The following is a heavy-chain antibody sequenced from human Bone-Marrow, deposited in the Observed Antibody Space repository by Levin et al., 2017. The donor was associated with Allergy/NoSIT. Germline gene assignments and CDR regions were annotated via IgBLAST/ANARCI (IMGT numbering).Heavy chain of an antibody. CDR2: IYHSGST. CDR1: GGSIRSSY. Sequence: SQTLSLTCTVSGGSIRSSYWSWIRQPPGKGLEWIGHIYHSGSTDYNPSLMSRLIISVDTSKNQFSLKLRSVTAADTALYYCARDRSAGGMDVWGHGTTVIVSS. V-gene: IGHV4-59*01. CDR3: ARDRSAGGMDV. J-gene: IGHJ6*02.